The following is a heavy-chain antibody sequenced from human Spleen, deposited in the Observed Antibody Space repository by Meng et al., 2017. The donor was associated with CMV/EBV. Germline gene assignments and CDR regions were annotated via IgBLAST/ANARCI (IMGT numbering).Heavy chain of an antibody. CDR1: GGSVSSGSYY. CDR2: IYYSGST. D-gene: IGHD1-1*01. CDR3: AREVAGTPPTVDY. V-gene: IGHV4-61*01. J-gene: IGHJ4*02. Sequence: SETLSLTCTVSGGSVSSGSYYWSWIRQPPGKGLEWIGYIYYSGSTNYNPSLKSRVTISVDTSKNQFSLKLSSVTAADTAVYYCAREVAGTPPTVDYWGQGTPVTVSS.